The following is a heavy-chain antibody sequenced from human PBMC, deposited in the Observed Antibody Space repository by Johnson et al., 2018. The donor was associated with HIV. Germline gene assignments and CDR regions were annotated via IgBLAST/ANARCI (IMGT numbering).Heavy chain of an antibody. D-gene: IGHD1-26*01. CDR1: GFTFSSYA. CDR2: ISSDGSNK. CDR3: ARDSPRIVGVPDAFDI. Sequence: VQLVESGGGVVQPGRSLRLSCAASGFTFSSYAMHWVRQAPGKGLEWVAVISSDGSNKYYADSVKGRFTISRDNSKNTLYLQMNSLRAEDTAVYYCARDSPRIVGVPDAFDIWGQGTMVTVSS. V-gene: IGHV3-30-3*01. J-gene: IGHJ3*02.